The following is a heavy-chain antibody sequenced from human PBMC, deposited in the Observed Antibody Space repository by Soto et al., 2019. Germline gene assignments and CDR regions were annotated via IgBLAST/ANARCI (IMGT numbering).Heavy chain of an antibody. J-gene: IGHJ4*02. Sequence: SVKVSCKASGGTFSSYAISWVRQAPGQGLEWMGGIIPIFGTANYAQKFQGRVTITADKSTSTAYMELSSLRSEDTAVYYCASPRRGFWSGYYSKSYFDYWGQGTLVTVSS. CDR2: IIPIFGTA. CDR3: ASPRRGFWSGYYSKSYFDY. CDR1: GGTFSSYA. V-gene: IGHV1-69*06. D-gene: IGHD3-3*01.